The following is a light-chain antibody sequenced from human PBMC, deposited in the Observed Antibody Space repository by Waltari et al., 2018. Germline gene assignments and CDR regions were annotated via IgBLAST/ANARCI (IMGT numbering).Light chain of an antibody. CDR2: KAS. V-gene: IGKV2-30*02. CDR3: GQGTHGPWT. J-gene: IGKJ1*01. Sequence: VVMTQSPLSLPITPGQPATLHCRSSQSLLHSDGNTYSSWYQQKPGQPPRLLIYKASNRDSGVPDRFSGSGAGTDFTLKISRVEAEDVGVYYCGQGTHGPWTFGQGTKVEIK. CDR1: QSLLHSDGNTY.